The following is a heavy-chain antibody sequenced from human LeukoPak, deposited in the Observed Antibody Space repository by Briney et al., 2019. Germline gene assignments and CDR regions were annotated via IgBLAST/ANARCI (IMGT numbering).Heavy chain of an antibody. D-gene: IGHD6-19*01. CDR3: ARRSGIAVAGAFDY. Sequence: GGSLRLSCAASGFTFSNYWMTWVRQAPGKGLEWVANIKHDGSEDYYLDSVKGRFTISRDNAKSSMWLQMNSLRDEDTAVYYCARRSGIAVAGAFDYWGQGTLVTVSS. J-gene: IGHJ4*02. CDR2: IKHDGSED. V-gene: IGHV3-7*01. CDR1: GFTFSNYW.